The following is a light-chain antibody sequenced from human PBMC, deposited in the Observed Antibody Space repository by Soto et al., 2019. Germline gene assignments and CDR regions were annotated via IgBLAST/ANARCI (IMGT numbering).Light chain of an antibody. CDR3: QQYYNKVT. CDR2: WAS. V-gene: IGKV4-1*01. Sequence: DIVMTQSPDSLAVSLGERATINCKSSQSVLYSSNNKNYLAWYQQKSGQPPKLLISWASTRESGVPDRFSGSVSGTDFTLTISSLQAEDVAVYYCQQYYNKVTFGQGTRLEIK. CDR1: QSVLYSSNNKNY. J-gene: IGKJ5*01.